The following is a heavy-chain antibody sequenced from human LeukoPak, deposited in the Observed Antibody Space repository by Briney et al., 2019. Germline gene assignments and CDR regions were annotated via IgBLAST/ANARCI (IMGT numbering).Heavy chain of an antibody. CDR2: INHSGSP. J-gene: IGHJ5*02. Sequence: PSETLSLTCAVYGGSFSGHYWSWIRQPPGKGLEWIGEINHSGSPNYNPSLKSRVTISVDTSKNQFSLKLSSVTAADTAVYYCARAPYYDFWSSYPTKLRANWFDPWGQGTLVTVSS. D-gene: IGHD3-3*01. CDR1: GGSFSGHY. V-gene: IGHV4-34*01. CDR3: ARAPYYDFWSSYPTKLRANWFDP.